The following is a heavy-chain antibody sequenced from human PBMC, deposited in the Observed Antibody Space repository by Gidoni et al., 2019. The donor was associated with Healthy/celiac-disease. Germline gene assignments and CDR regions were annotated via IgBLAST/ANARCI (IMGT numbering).Heavy chain of an antibody. J-gene: IGHJ4*02. D-gene: IGHD6-13*01. CDR2: ISWNSGSI. CDR1: GFTFADYG. CDR3: AKDMRIAADGTLDY. V-gene: IGHV3-9*01. Sequence: EVQLVESGGGLVQPGRSLRLSCASSGFTFADYGMRWVRQAPGQGLEWVSGISWNSGSIGYADSVKGRFTISRDNAKNPLYMQMNSLRAEDTALYYCAKDMRIAADGTLDYWGQGTLVTVSS.